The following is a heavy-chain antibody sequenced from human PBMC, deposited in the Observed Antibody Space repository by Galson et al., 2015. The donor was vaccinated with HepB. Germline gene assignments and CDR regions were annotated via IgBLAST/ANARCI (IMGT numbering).Heavy chain of an antibody. CDR2: IHPDDSDS. J-gene: IGHJ4*02. CDR1: GYTFTNCW. V-gene: IGHV5-51*01. D-gene: IGHD3-22*01. Sequence: QSGAEVKKPGESLKISCKGSGYTFTNCWIAWVRQMSGKGLEWMGIIHPDDSDSIYSPPFQGQVTLSADKSINTAYLQWSSLEASDTAMYYCATLPRDYYESNTHYPPHFESWGQGTLVTVSS. CDR3: ATLPRDYYESNTHYPPHFES.